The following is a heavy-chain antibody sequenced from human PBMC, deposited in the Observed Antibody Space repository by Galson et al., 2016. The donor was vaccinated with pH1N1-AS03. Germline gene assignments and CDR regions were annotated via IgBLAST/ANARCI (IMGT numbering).Heavy chain of an antibody. D-gene: IGHD2-15*01. Sequence: QSGAEVKKPGESLKITCKGSGSEFRTYWIGWVRQMPGKGLEWMGPIYPGDSDSRYSPSFEGQVTISVDESITIAYLQWSSLKASDPAVYYCVRRGHCIGARCYELDYWGPGTLVTVSS. J-gene: IGHJ4*02. CDR1: GSEFRTYW. CDR2: IYPGDSDS. V-gene: IGHV5-51*03. CDR3: VRRGHCIGARCYELDY.